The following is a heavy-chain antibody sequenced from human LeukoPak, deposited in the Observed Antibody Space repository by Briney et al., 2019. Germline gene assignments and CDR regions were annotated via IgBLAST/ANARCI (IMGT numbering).Heavy chain of an antibody. V-gene: IGHV1-46*01. D-gene: IGHD3-10*01. CDR1: GYTFTSYY. CDR2: INPSGGST. CDR3: ARERSPIITSQSTGRWAFDI. Sequence: EASVTVSCKASGYTFTSYYMHWVRQAPGQGLEWMGIINPSGGSTSYAQKFQGRVTMTRDMSTSTVYMELSSLRSEDTAVYYCARERSPIITSQSTGRWAFDIWGQGTMVTVSS. J-gene: IGHJ3*02.